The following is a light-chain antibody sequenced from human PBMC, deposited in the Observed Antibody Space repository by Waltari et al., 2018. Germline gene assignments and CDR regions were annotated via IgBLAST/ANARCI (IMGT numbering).Light chain of an antibody. V-gene: IGKV3-11*01. CDR3: QQRSNGLT. Sequence: ETVLTQSPDILPLSPGERATLSCRASLSVSTYLAWYQQTPGQAPRLLVYDASNRATGSPARVRGSGSGTDFTLTISSLEPEDFAVYYCQQRSNGLTFGGGTKVEIK. CDR2: DAS. CDR1: LSVSTY. J-gene: IGKJ4*01.